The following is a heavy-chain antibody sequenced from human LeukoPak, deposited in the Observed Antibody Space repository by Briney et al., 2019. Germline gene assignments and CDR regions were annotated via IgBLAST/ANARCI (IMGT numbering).Heavy chain of an antibody. CDR3: ASVLDYYGSGSYLNWFDP. CDR1: GGSISSYY. J-gene: IGHJ5*02. V-gene: IGHV4-59*01. D-gene: IGHD3-10*01. CDR2: IYYSGST. Sequence: SETLSLTCTVSGGSISSYYWSWIRQPPGQGLERIGYIYYSGSTNYNPSLKSRVTISVDTSRNQFSLKLSSVTAADTAVYYCASVLDYYGSGSYLNWFDPWGQGTLVTVSS.